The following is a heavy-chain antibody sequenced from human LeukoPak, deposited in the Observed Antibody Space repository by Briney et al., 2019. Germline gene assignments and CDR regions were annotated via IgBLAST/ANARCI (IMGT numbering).Heavy chain of an antibody. J-gene: IGHJ4*02. CDR2: ISHTGRDT. Sequence: GGSLRLSCAASGFTFNIYAMTWVRQVPGKGLEWVSGISHTGRDTYYADSVEGRFTISRDNSKNTVYLQMSGLRADGTAVYYCAAGYRVASAAPLDYWGQGTLVTVSS. CDR1: GFTFNIYA. D-gene: IGHD5-12*01. CDR3: AAGYRVASAAPLDY. V-gene: IGHV3-23*01.